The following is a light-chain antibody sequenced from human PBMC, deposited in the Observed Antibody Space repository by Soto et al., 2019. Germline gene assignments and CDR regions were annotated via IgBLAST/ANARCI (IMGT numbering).Light chain of an antibody. CDR2: DVS. CDR1: QNVTTW. CDR3: QQYDSYRT. Sequence: DIQMTQSPSTLSASVGDRVTITCRASQNVTTWLAWYQHKPGKAPKLLLYDVSNLESGVPSRFSGSGSGTEFTLTISSLQSDDFATYFCQQYDSYRTFDQGTKVDIK. J-gene: IGKJ1*01. V-gene: IGKV1-5*01.